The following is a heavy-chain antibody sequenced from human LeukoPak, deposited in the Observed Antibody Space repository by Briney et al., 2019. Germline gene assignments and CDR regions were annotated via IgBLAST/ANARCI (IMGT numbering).Heavy chain of an antibody. V-gene: IGHV3-9*01. CDR3: ARDGLRFYYNSGSEYYYDL. CDR1: GFSFDDYA. J-gene: IGHJ4*02. D-gene: IGHD3-10*01. CDR2: ISWKSGSL. Sequence: GGSLRLSCVVSGFSFDDYAMYWVRQAPGKGLEWVSGISWKSGSLGYADSVKGRFTISRDNAKNSLYLQMNSLRAEDTAVYYCARDGLRFYYNSGSEYYYDLWGQGTLVTVSS.